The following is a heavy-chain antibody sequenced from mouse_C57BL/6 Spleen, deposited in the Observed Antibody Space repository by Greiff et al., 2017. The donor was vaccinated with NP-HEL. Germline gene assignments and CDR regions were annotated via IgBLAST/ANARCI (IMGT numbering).Heavy chain of an antibody. J-gene: IGHJ3*01. CDR2: IDPENGDT. CDR3: TTWGYDGFSWFAY. V-gene: IGHV14-4*01. D-gene: IGHD2-3*01. CDR1: GFNIKDDY. Sequence: VQLKQSGAELVRPGASVKLSCTASGFNIKDDYMHWVKQRPEQGLEWIGWIDPENGDTEYASKFQGKATITADTSSNTAYLQLSSLTSEDTAVYYCTTWGYDGFSWFAYWGQGTLVTVSA.